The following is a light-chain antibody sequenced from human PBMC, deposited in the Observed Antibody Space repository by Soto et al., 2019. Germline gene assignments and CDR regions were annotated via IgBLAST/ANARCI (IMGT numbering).Light chain of an antibody. Sequence: QSVLTQPPSVSGAPGQRVTISCTGSSSNIGASYDVHWYRQLPGTAPKLLIYGNSNRPSGVPDRFSGSKSGTSASLAITGLQAEDEADYYCQSYDSSLSGWVFGGGTKVTVL. CDR2: GNS. CDR1: SSNIGASYD. J-gene: IGLJ3*02. V-gene: IGLV1-40*01. CDR3: QSYDSSLSGWV.